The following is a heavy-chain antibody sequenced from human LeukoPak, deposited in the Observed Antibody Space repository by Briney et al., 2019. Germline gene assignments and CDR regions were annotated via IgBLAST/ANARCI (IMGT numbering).Heavy chain of an antibody. CDR1: GGSISSYY. CDR2: IYYSGST. J-gene: IGHJ6*03. Sequence: SETLSLTCTVSGGSISSYYWSWIRQPPGKGLEWIGYIYYSGSTNYNPSLKSRVTISVDTSKNQFSLKLSSVTAAGTAVYYCARVSRGGFGEFTYYYYMDVWGKGTTVTVSS. V-gene: IGHV4-59*01. D-gene: IGHD3-10*01. CDR3: ARVSRGGFGEFTYYYYMDV.